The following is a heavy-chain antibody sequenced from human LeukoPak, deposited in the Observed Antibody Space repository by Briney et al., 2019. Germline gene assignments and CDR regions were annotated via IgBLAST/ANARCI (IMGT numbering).Heavy chain of an antibody. CDR2: IYYSGST. Sequence: SETLSLTCTVSGGSISSYYWSWIWQPPGKGLEWIGYIYYSGSTNYNPSLKSRVTISVDTSKNQFSLKLSSVTAADTAVYYCAGAVGDGYNENLLRNQYYFDYWGQGTLVTVSS. J-gene: IGHJ4*02. CDR1: GGSISSYY. D-gene: IGHD5-24*01. V-gene: IGHV4-59*08. CDR3: AGAVGDGYNENLLRNQYYFDY.